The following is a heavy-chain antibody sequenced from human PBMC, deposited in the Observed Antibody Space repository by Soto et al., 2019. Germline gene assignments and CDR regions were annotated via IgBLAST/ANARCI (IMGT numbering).Heavy chain of an antibody. CDR1: GFTFSIYW. D-gene: IGHD5-12*01. CDR3: ARASREMATIYSYYYYYGMDV. Sequence: PGGSLRLSCAASGFTFSIYWMHWVRQAPGKGLVWVSRINSDGSSTSYADSVKGRFTISRDNAKNTLYLQMNSLRAEDTAVYYCARASREMATIYSYYYYYGMDVWGQGTTVTVSS. J-gene: IGHJ6*02. CDR2: INSDGSST. V-gene: IGHV3-74*01.